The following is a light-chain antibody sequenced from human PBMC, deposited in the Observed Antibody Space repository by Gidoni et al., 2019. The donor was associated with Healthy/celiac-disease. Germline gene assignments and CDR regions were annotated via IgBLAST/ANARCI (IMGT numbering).Light chain of an antibody. J-gene: IGKJ2*01. V-gene: IGKV3-15*01. CDR2: GAS. Sequence: EIVMTQSPATLSVSPGERATLSCRASQSVSRNLAWYQQKPGQAPRLLIYGASTRATGFPARFSGSGSGTEFTLTISSLQSEDFAVYYCQQYNNWPPYTFXXXTKLEIK. CDR3: QQYNNWPPYT. CDR1: QSVSRN.